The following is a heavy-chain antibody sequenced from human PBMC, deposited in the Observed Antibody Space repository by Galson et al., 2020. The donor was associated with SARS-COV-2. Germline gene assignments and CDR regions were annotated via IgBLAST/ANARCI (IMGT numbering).Heavy chain of an antibody. V-gene: IGHV1-2*02. J-gene: IGHJ4*02. Sequence: WINPNSGGTNYAQKFQGRVTMTRDTSISTAYMELSRLRSDDTAVYYCARDLGGYDSSGYPFDYWGQGTLVTVSS. CDR2: INPNSGGT. CDR3: ARDLGGYDSSGYPFDY. D-gene: IGHD3-22*01.